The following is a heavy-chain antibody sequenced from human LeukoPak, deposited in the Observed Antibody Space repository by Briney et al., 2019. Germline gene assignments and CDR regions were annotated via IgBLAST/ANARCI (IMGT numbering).Heavy chain of an antibody. CDR2: FSSTGGGSYI. D-gene: IGHD3-22*01. V-gene: IGHV3-11*01. CDR3: ARHMAKMISYYYYGMDV. CDR1: GFTFSDYY. J-gene: IGHJ6*02. Sequence: GGSLRLSCAASGFTFSDYYLSWIRQAPGKGLEWVSYFSSTGGGSYIYYAGSVKGRFTISRDNAKNSLYLQMTSLRAEDTAVYYCARHMAKMISYYYYGMDVWGQGTTVTVSS.